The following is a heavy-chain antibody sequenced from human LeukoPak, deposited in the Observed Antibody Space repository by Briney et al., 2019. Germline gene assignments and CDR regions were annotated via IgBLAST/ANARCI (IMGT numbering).Heavy chain of an antibody. D-gene: IGHD6-25*01. CDR1: SGSISSYY. CDR3: ASKPLTSSIAAVDH. Sequence: SETLSLTCTVSSGSISSYYWSWIRQPPGKGLEWIGYIYYTGSTNYNPSLKSRVTISVDTSKNQFSLKLTSVTAADTAVYYCASKPLTSSIAAVDHWGQGTLVTVSS. V-gene: IGHV4-59*08. CDR2: IYYTGST. J-gene: IGHJ4*02.